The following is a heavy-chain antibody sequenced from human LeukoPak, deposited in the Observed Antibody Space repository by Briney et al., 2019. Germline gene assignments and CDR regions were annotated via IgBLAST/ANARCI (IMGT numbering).Heavy chain of an antibody. CDR1: GFTFSGSA. CDR3: GVYRGSGPGGDDAFDI. J-gene: IGHJ3*02. D-gene: IGHD3-10*01. CDR2: IRNKGYNYAT. V-gene: IGHV3-73*01. Sequence: PGGSLRLSCAASGFTFSGSAIHWVRQASGKGLEWVGRIRNKGYNYATAYATSVKGRFTISRIDSKNTAFLQMNSLKTEDTAKYYCGVYRGSGPGGDDAFDIWGQGTMVTVSS.